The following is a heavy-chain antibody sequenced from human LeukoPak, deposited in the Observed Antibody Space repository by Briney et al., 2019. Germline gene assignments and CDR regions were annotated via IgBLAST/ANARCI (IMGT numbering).Heavy chain of an antibody. V-gene: IGHV3-30*02. J-gene: IGHJ3*02. D-gene: IGHD2-2*01. Sequence: GGSLRLSCAASGFTFSSYGMHWVRQAPGKGLEWVAFIRYDGSKKDYTDSVKGRFTISRDNSKNTLDLQMNSLRTEDTAVYYCAKDRIPAALMAFDIWGQGTMVTVSS. CDR3: AKDRIPAALMAFDI. CDR1: GFTFSSYG. CDR2: IRYDGSKK.